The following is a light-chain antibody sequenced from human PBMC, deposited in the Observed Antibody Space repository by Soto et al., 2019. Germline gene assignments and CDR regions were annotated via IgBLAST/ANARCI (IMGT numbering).Light chain of an antibody. Sequence: QSVPTQPPSVSGTPGQRVTISCTGSSSNIGAGYDVHWYQQLPGTAPKLLIYGNTNRPSGVPDRFSGSKSGPSASLAITGLQAEDEADYYCQSYDCSLSGSGFVFGTGTKVTVL. CDR1: SSNIGAGYD. V-gene: IGLV1-40*01. J-gene: IGLJ1*01. CDR3: QSYDCSLSGSGFV. CDR2: GNT.